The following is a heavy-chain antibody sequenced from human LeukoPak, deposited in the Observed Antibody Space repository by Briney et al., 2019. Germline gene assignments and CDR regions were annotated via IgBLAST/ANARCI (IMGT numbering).Heavy chain of an antibody. CDR3: ARSDRRLTWDAYYDILTAGLFDY. V-gene: IGHV3-30-3*01. D-gene: IGHD3-9*01. Sequence: GGSLRLSCAASGFTFSSYAMHWVRQAPGKGLEWVAVISYDGSNKYYADSVKGRFTISRDNSKNTLYLQMNSLRAEDTAVDYGARSDRRLTWDAYYDILTAGLFDYWGQGTLVTVSS. CDR1: GFTFSSYA. J-gene: IGHJ4*02. CDR2: ISYDGSNK.